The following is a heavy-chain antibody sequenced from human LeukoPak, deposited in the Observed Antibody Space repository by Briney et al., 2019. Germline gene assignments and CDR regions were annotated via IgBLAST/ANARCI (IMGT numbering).Heavy chain of an antibody. CDR1: GFTFSDNY. V-gene: IGHV3-7*01. CDR2: IKQDGSEK. Sequence: GGSLRLSCAASGFTFSDNYMTWVRQAPGKGLEWVANIKQDGSEKYYVDSVKGRFTISRDNAKNSLYLQMNSLRAEDTAVYYCARDSKRWEEVDYWGQGTLVTVSS. CDR3: ARDSKRWEEVDY. D-gene: IGHD1-26*01. J-gene: IGHJ4*01.